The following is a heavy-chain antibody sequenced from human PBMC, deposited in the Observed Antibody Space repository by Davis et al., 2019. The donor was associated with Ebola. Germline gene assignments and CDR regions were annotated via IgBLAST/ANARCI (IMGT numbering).Heavy chain of an antibody. D-gene: IGHD6-19*01. V-gene: IGHV4-59*11. CDR2: IYYSGST. J-gene: IGHJ6*02. Sequence: PSETLSLTCTVSGGSISSHYWSWIRQPPGKGLEWIGYIYYSGSTNYNPSLKSRVTISVDTSKNQFSLKLSSVTAADTAVYYCARVGPSGWYVGYYYYGMDVWGQGTTVTVSS. CDR1: GGSISSHY. CDR3: ARVGPSGWYVGYYYYGMDV.